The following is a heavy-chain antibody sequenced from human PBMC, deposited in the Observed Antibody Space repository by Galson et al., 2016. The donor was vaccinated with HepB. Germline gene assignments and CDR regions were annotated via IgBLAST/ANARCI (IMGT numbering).Heavy chain of an antibody. CDR2: ISYDGTDK. J-gene: IGHJ6*02. Sequence: SLRLSCAASGFTFSNYGMNWVRQAPGKGLEWVALISYDGTDKYYADSVKGRFTISRNNSNNPFYLQLNSLTAEDTAVYYWANGRGSYHAYFYGMDVWGQGTTATISS. CDR3: ANGRGSYHAYFYGMDV. CDR1: GFTFSNYG. V-gene: IGHV3-30*18. D-gene: IGHD1-26*01.